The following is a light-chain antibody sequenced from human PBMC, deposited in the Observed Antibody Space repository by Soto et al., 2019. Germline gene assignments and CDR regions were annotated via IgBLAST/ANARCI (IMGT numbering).Light chain of an antibody. V-gene: IGLV2-14*01. Sequence: QSVLTQPASVSGSPGQSITISCTGTSSDVGGYKYVSWYQQHPGKAPKLLIYTVNNRPSGVSNRFSGSKSGNTASLTISGLQAEDEADYYCNSYTSSSSYVFGTGTKVNVL. J-gene: IGLJ1*01. CDR1: SSDVGGYKY. CDR3: NSYTSSSSYV. CDR2: TVN.